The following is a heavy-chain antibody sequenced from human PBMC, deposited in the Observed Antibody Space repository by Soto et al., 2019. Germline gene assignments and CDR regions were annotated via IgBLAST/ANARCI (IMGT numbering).Heavy chain of an antibody. CDR2: VYYSGST. V-gene: IGHV4-39*01. Sequence: SETLSLTCTVSGVSISSRSYNWGWIRQSPGKGLEWIGSVYYSGSTYSNPSLRGRVTMSVDTSKNQFSLKLSSVTVADTAVYYCAWEHSSGWFWGQGTLVTVSS. CDR3: AWEHSSGWF. D-gene: IGHD6-19*01. CDR1: GVSISSRSYN. J-gene: IGHJ4*02.